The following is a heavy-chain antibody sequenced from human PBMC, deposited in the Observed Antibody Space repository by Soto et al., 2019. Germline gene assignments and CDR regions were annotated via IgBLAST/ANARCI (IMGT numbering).Heavy chain of an antibody. CDR1: GFTFSSYA. V-gene: IGHV3-23*01. J-gene: IGHJ5*02. CDR2: ISGSGGST. D-gene: IGHD4-17*01. Sequence: PGGSLRLSCAASGFTFSSYAMSWVRQSPGNGLEWVSAISGSGGSTYYADSVKCRFTISRDNSKNTLYLQMNSLRAEDTDVYYCAKDAGLSYGGSWHWFDPWGQGILVTVSS. CDR3: AKDAGLSYGGSWHWFDP.